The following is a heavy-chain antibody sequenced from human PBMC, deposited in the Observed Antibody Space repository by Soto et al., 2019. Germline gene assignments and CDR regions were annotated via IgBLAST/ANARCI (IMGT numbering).Heavy chain of an antibody. CDR1: GFTFSTAG. Sequence: EAQLVESGGGVVKPGESLRLSCSASGFTFSTAGMNWVRQAPGKGLEWVGGIKSKTDGGSTDYAAPVRGRFSISRDDSANTLSLQMNSLKTEDAAVYYCTADLRSPARRFDPWGQGTLVTVSS. CDR3: TADLRSPARRFDP. D-gene: IGHD3-10*02. J-gene: IGHJ5*02. V-gene: IGHV3-15*01. CDR2: IKSKTDGGST.